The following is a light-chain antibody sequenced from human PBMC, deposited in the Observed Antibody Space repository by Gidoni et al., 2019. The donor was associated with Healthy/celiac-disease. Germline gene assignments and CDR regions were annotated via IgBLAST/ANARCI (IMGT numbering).Light chain of an antibody. J-gene: IGKJ4*01. CDR3: QQYGSSPPVT. CDR2: GAS. Sequence: EIVLTQYPGTLSLSPGERATLSCRASQSVSSSYLAWYQQKPGQAPRLLIYGASSRATGIPDRFSGSGSGTDFTLTISRLEPEDFAVYYCQQYGSSPPVTFGGXTKVEIK. V-gene: IGKV3-20*01. CDR1: QSVSSSY.